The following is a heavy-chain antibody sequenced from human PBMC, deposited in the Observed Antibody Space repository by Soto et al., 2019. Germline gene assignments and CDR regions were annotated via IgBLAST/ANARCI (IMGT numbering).Heavy chain of an antibody. D-gene: IGHD2-21*02. Sequence: ASVKVSCKASGYSFTSYAMHWVRQAPGQRLEWMGWINVGNGNTKYSQKFQGRVTITRDTSASTAYMELSSLRSEDTAVYYCARSIVVVTAADYWGQGTLVTVSS. V-gene: IGHV1-3*01. J-gene: IGHJ4*02. CDR3: ARSIVVVTAADY. CDR2: INVGNGNT. CDR1: GYSFTSYA.